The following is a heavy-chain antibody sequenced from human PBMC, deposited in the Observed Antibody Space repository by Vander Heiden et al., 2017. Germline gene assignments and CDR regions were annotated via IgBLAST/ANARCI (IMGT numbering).Heavy chain of an antibody. V-gene: IGHV3-23*01. Sequence: EVQLLESGGGLVQPGGSLRLSCAASGFTFSSYAMSWVRQAPGKGLEWVSAISGSGGSTYYADSVKGRFTISRDNAKNTLYLQMNSLRAEDTAVYYCAKDISNYDFVAAFDYWGQGTMVTVSS. CDR1: GFTFSSYA. J-gene: IGHJ4*02. CDR3: AKDISNYDFVAAFDY. CDR2: ISGSGGST. D-gene: IGHD4-4*01.